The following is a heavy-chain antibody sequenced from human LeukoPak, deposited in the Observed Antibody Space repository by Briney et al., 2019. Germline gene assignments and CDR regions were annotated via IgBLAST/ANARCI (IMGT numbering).Heavy chain of an antibody. V-gene: IGHV3-30-3*01. CDR2: ISYDGSNK. CDR1: GFSFSNYW. D-gene: IGHD3-3*01. CDR3: ARSLYDFWSGYLDY. Sequence: GGSLRLSCAASGFSFSNYWMTWVRQAPGKGLEWVAVISYDGSNKYYADSVKGRFTISRDNSKNTLYLQMNSLRAEDTAVYYCARSLYDFWSGYLDYWGQGTLVTVSS. J-gene: IGHJ4*02.